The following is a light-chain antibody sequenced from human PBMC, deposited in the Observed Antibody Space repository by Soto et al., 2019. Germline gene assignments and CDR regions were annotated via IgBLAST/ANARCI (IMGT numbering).Light chain of an antibody. J-gene: IGLJ2*01. V-gene: IGLV2-14*01. Sequence: QSVLTQPASVSGSPGQSITISCTGTSSDVGGYNYVSWYQQHPGKAPKLMIFEVNNRPSGVSNRFSGSKSGITASLTISGLQADDGADYYCSSYTSSSPLLFGGGTKVTVL. CDR3: SSYTSSSPLL. CDR1: SSDVGGYNY. CDR2: EVN.